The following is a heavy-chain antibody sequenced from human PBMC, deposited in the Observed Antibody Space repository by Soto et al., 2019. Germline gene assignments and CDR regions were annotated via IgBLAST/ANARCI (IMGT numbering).Heavy chain of an antibody. CDR1: GFTFSSSW. J-gene: IGHJ3*02. Sequence: GGSLSLSCAASGFTFSSSWMHWVRQAPGKGLVWVSRINSDGSSTSYADSVKGRFTISRDNAKNTLYLQMNSLRAEDTAVYYCARDRGTSPSDAFDIWGQGTMVTVSS. CDR3: ARDRGTSPSDAFDI. CDR2: INSDGSST. D-gene: IGHD3-10*01. V-gene: IGHV3-74*01.